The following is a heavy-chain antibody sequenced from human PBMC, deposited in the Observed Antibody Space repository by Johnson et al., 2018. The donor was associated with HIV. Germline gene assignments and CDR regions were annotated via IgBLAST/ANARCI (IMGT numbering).Heavy chain of an antibody. CDR1: GFTFDDYG. CDR2: TSGSGGSK. CDR3: AKDPYSRKDAFDI. J-gene: IGHJ3*02. Sequence: VQLVESGGGVVRPGGSVRLSCVVEGFTFDDYGMSWVRQAPGKGLEWVSGTSGSGGSKYYADPVKGRFTISRDNSKNTLYLQMNSLRAEDTAVYYCAKDPYSRKDAFDIWGQGTMVTVSS. V-gene: IGHV3-23*04. D-gene: IGHD1-14*01.